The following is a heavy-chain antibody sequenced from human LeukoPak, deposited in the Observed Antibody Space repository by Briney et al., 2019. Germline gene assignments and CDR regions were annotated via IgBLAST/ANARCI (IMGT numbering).Heavy chain of an antibody. Sequence: SETLSLTCNVSGDSFRDYYWTWIWQPPGKGLEWIGYLYYCCITSYNPSLKSRVTFSVDTSKNQFSLKLNSVTAADTAVYYCARGRDGYTLDYYYYHYMDVWGKGTTVNVSS. CDR1: GDSFRDYY. CDR2: LYYCCIT. V-gene: IGHV4-59*01. D-gene: IGHD5-24*01. CDR3: ARGRDGYTLDYYYYHYMDV. J-gene: IGHJ6*03.